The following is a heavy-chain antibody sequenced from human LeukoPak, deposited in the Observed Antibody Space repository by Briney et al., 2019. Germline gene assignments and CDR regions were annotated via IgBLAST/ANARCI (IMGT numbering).Heavy chain of an antibody. CDR1: DGPIGTYY. V-gene: IGHV4-59*08. Sequence: PSETLSLTCTVSDGPIGTYYWSWVRQSPGTGLEWIGYIYVTGTRYNPYLQSRVTISVDRSRNQFFLKMTSVTAADTAVYYCARHIGGGIEDMDVWGRGTKVTVSS. CDR3: ARHIGGGIEDMDV. J-gene: IGHJ6*03. CDR2: IYVTGT. D-gene: IGHD3-16*02.